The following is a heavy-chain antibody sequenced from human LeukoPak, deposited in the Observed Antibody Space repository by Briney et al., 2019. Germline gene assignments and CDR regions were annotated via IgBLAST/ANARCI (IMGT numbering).Heavy chain of an antibody. CDR1: GFTFSSYW. Sequence: GGSLGLSCAASGFTFSSYWMHWVRQAPGKGLVWVSRINSDGSSTSYADSVKGRFTISRDNAKNTLYLQMNSLRAEDTAVYYCARSFRSSGSENFDYWGQGTLVTVSS. CDR2: INSDGSST. V-gene: IGHV3-74*01. CDR3: ARSFRSSGSENFDY. D-gene: IGHD3-10*01. J-gene: IGHJ4*02.